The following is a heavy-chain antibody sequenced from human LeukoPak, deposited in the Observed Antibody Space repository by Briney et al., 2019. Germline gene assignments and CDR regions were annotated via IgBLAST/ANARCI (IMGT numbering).Heavy chain of an antibody. Sequence: GASVKVSCKASGYTFINYGISWVRQAPGQGLEWMGWISAYNGNTNYAQKFQGRVIMTTDTSTSTAYMELRSLRSDDTAVYYCAREYPCTSSSCSDYWGQGTLVTVSS. CDR2: ISAYNGNT. V-gene: IGHV1-18*01. CDR3: AREYPCTSSSCSDY. J-gene: IGHJ4*02. D-gene: IGHD2-2*01. CDR1: GYTFINYG.